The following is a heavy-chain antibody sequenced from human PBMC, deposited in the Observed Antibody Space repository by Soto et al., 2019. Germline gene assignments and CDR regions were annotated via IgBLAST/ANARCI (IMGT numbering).Heavy chain of an antibody. V-gene: IGHV4-31*03. CDR1: GGSISSGGYY. Sequence: NPSETLSLACTVSGGSISSGGYYWSWIRQHPGKGLEWIGYIYYSGSTYYNPSLKSRVTISVDTSKNQFSLKLSSVTAADTAVYYCARGNGLDNWIPHMAWFDPWGQGTLVTVSS. D-gene: IGHD1-20*01. J-gene: IGHJ5*02. CDR2: IYYSGST. CDR3: ARGNGLDNWIPHMAWFDP.